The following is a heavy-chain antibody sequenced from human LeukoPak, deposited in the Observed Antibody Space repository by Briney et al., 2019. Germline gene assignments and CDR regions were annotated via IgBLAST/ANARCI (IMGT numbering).Heavy chain of an antibody. CDR1: GGSISSYY. D-gene: IGHD3-16*01. V-gene: IGHV4-4*07. Sequence: SETLSLTCTVSGGSISSYYWSWIRQPAGKGLEYIGRTYTTGSANYNPSLKRRGSLSLDTSKNQFSLKLNSVTAADTAVYYCARSGGSGFQLDHWGQGTLVTVSS. CDR3: ARSGGSGFQLDH. CDR2: TYTTGSA. J-gene: IGHJ4*02.